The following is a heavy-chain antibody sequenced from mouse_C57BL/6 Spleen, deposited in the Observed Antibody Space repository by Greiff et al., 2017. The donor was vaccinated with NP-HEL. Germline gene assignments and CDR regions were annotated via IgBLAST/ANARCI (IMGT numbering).Heavy chain of an antibody. Sequence: QVQLQQSGAELARPGASVKMSCKASGYTFTSYTMHWVKQRPGQGLEWIGYINPSSGYTKYNQKFKDKATLTADKSSSTAYMQLSSLTSEDSAVYYFARSITTVVADYWGQGTTLTVSS. CDR1: GYTFTSYT. CDR3: ARSITTVVADY. V-gene: IGHV1-4*01. D-gene: IGHD1-1*01. J-gene: IGHJ2*01. CDR2: INPSSGYT.